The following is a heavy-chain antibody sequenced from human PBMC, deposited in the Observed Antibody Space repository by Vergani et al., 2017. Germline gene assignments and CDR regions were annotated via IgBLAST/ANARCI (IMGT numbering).Heavy chain of an antibody. CDR2: IRSKANSYAT. V-gene: IGHV3-73*01. Sequence: EVQLVESGGDFVQPGGSLTLSCAASGFTFSGSAMHWVRQAAGKGLEWVGRIRSKANSYATAYAASVTGRFTISRDDSKNTGYPQMNSLKTEDTAVYYCTRLDGGNSPYDYWGQGSLVTVSS. D-gene: IGHD4-23*01. CDR3: TRLDGGNSPYDY. CDR1: GFTFSGSA. J-gene: IGHJ4*02.